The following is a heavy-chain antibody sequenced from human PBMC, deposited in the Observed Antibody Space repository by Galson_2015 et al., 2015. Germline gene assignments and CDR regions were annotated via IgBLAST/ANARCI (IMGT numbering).Heavy chain of an antibody. Sequence: SVKVSCKAFGYTFTTSDYMHWVRQAPGQGLEWMGIINPSDGITNYTQKSQGRVTMTRDTSTSTVYIEVISLRSEDTAVYYCARAADQYFDYWGQGTPVTVSS. V-gene: IGHV1-46*01. CDR3: ARAADQYFDY. J-gene: IGHJ4*02. CDR1: GYTFTTSDY. CDR2: INPSDGIT. D-gene: IGHD4-11*01.